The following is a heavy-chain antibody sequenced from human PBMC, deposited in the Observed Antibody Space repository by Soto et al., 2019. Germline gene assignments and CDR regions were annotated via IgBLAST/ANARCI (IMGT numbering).Heavy chain of an antibody. CDR2: IIPIFGTA. CDR3: ATQEHVDTAMVMNYYYYGMDV. V-gene: IGHV1-69*13. CDR1: GGTFSSYA. D-gene: IGHD5-18*01. J-gene: IGHJ6*02. Sequence: SVKVSCKASGGTFSSYAISWVRQAPGQGLEWMGGIIPIFGTANYAQKFQGRVTITADESTSTAYMELSSLRSEDTAVYYCATQEHVDTAMVMNYYYYGMDVWGQGTTVTVSS.